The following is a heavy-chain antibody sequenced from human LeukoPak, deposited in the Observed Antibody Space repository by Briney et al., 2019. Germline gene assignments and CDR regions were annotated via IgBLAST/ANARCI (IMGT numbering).Heavy chain of an antibody. CDR1: GFTFSSYG. Sequence: GGSLRLSCAASGFTFSSYGMHWVRQAPGKGLEWVAVIWYDGSNKYYADSVKGRFTISRDNSKNTLYLQMNNLRAEDTAVYYCSRGCCISTNCYAGCTHHGGKGTLVTVSS. D-gene: IGHD2-2*01. CDR2: IWYDGSNK. CDR3: SRGCCISTNCYAGCTHH. V-gene: IGHV3-33*01. J-gene: IGHJ1*01.